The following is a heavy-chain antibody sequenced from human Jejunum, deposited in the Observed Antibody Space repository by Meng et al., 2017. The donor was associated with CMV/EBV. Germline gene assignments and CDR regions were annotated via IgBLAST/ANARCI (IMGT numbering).Heavy chain of an antibody. CDR3: ARGFLNGYQPFDY. J-gene: IGHJ4*02. Sequence: QVQLMQSGAEVKEPXSSMMVSCKSSGGSVNNYAFNWVRQAPGQGLEWMGGIIAIFKTPNYAQKFQGRLTITADESTGTSYMELTSLTSEDTAVYYCARGFLNGYQPFDYWGQGTLVNVSS. CDR2: IIAIFKTP. CDR1: GGSVNNYA. D-gene: IGHD5-24*01. V-gene: IGHV1-69*12.